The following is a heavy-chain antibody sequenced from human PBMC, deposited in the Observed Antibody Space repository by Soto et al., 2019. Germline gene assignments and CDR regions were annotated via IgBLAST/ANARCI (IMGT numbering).Heavy chain of an antibody. CDR1: GGSISSYY. V-gene: IGHV4-59*08. CDR3: ARSTSVHSYFVV. CDR2: ICYSGST. J-gene: IGHJ4*02. Sequence: SETLSLTCTVSGGSISSYYLSWIRQLPGKGLEWIGSICYSGSTNYDPSLKSRFTISVDTSKNQLSLKLSSVTAADTAVYYCARSTSVHSYFVVWGWGTLVMVSS.